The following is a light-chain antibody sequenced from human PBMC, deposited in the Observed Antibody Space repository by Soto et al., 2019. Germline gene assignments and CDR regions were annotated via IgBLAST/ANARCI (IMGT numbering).Light chain of an antibody. CDR3: SSYTSSSTLYV. Sequence: QSALTQPRSVSGSPGQSVTISCTGTSSDVGAYNYVSWYQQHADKAPKLMIYDVSKRPSGVPDRFSGSKSGNTASLTISGLQAEDEADYYCSSYTSSSTLYVFGTGTKVTVL. CDR1: SSDVGAYNY. CDR2: DVS. J-gene: IGLJ1*01. V-gene: IGLV2-11*01.